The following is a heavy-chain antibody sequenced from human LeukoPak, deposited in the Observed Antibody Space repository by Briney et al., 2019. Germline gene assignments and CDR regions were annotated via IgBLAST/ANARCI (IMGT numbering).Heavy chain of an antibody. V-gene: IGHV3-7*03. D-gene: IGHD3-16*01. J-gene: IGHJ6*02. CDR1: GFTFSSYW. Sequence: GGSLRLSCEASGFTFSSYWMNWARQAPGKGLEWVASINHNGNVNYYVDSVKGRFTISRDNAKNSLYLQMSNLRAEDTAVYFCARGGGLDVWGQGAKVTVSS. CDR2: INHNGNVN. CDR3: ARGGGLDV.